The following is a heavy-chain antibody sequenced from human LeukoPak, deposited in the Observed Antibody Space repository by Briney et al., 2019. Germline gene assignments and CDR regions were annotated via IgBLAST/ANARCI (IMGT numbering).Heavy chain of an antibody. Sequence: PGGSLRLSCVASGITFSSYSMNWVRQAPGKGLEWVSYISSFSGTINYADSVKGRFTISRDNAKNSLYLQMNSLRAEDTAVYYCARDRYCSGGSCYPGSYKYHYYYMDVWGKGTTVTISS. CDR2: ISSFSGTI. V-gene: IGHV3-48*01. CDR3: ARDRYCSGGSCYPGSYKYHYYYMDV. J-gene: IGHJ6*03. CDR1: GITFSSYS. D-gene: IGHD2-15*01.